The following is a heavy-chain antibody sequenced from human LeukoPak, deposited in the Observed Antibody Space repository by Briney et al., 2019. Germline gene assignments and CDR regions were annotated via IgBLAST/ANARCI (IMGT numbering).Heavy chain of an antibody. CDR1: GDIVSSNSAS. J-gene: IGHJ4*02. Sequence: SQTLSLTCAISGDIVSSNSASWNWIRQSPSRGLEWLGRTYYRSKWYNGYAVSVKSRITIKPDTSKNQFSLRLNSVTPDDTAVYYCARVVGREVDYWGQGTLVTVSS. CDR3: ARVVGREVDY. D-gene: IGHD1-26*01. V-gene: IGHV6-1*01. CDR2: TYYRSKWYN.